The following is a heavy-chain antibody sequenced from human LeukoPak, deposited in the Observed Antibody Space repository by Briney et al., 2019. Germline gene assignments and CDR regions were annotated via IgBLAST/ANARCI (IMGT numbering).Heavy chain of an antibody. CDR3: ARRYCSGGSCYFYGMDV. D-gene: IGHD2-15*01. Sequence: PGGSLRLSCAASGFTFSSYTMSWVRQAPGKGLEWVSSISSSSSYIYYADSVKGRFTISRDNAKSSLYLQTNSLRAEDTAVYYCARRYCSGGSCYFYGMDVWGQGTTVTVSS. V-gene: IGHV3-21*01. CDR2: ISSSSSYI. CDR1: GFTFSSYT. J-gene: IGHJ6*02.